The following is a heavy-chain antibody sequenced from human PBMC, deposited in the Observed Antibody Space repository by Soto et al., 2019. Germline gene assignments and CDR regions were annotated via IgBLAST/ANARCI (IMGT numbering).Heavy chain of an antibody. CDR3: ARGYSSSLGYYYGMDV. J-gene: IGHJ6*02. CDR1: GGTFSSYA. V-gene: IGHV1-69*01. Sequence: KVSCKASGGTFSSYAISWVRQAPGQGLEWMGGIIPIFGTANYAQKFQGRVTITADESTSTAYMELSSLRSEDTAVYYCARGYSSSLGYYYGMDVWGQGTTVTVSS. D-gene: IGHD6-13*01. CDR2: IIPIFGTA.